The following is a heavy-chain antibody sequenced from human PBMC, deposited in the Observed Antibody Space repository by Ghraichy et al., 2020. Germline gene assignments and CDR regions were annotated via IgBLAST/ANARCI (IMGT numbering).Heavy chain of an antibody. CDR3: AKTRGGDWYFDL. D-gene: IGHD3-16*01. CDR1: GFTFSSYA. CDR2: IRGSAGGT. Sequence: GSLRLSCAASGFTFSSYAMSWVRQAPGKGLEWVSSIRGSAGGTYYADSVKGRFTISRDNSKNTLYLQMNSLRAEDTAIYYCAKTRGGDWYFDLWGRGTLVTVSS. J-gene: IGHJ2*01. V-gene: IGHV3-23*01.